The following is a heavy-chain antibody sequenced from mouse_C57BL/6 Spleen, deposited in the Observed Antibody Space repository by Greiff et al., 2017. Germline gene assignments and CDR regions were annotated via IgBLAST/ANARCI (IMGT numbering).Heavy chain of an antibody. V-gene: IGHV1-39*01. CDR2: INPNYGTT. Sequence: VQLQQSGPELVKPGASVKISCKASGYSFTDYNMNWVKQSNGKSLEWIGVINPNYGTTSYNQKFKGKATLTVDQSSSKAYMQLNSPTSEDSAVYYCARKKNMGHYAFAYWGQGTLVTVSA. D-gene: IGHD2-1*01. CDR3: ARKKNMGHYAFAY. J-gene: IGHJ3*01. CDR1: GYSFTDYN.